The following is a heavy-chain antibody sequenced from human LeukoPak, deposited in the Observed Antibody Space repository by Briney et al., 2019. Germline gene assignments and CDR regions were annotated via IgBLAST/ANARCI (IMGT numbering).Heavy chain of an antibody. CDR2: IYSGGST. V-gene: IGHV3-53*01. CDR3: ARDRRTGRLGELSLDPCFDY. CDR1: GFTVSSNY. J-gene: IGHJ4*02. Sequence: PGGSLRLSCAASGFTVSSNYMSWVRQAPGKGLEWVSVIYSGGSTYYADSVKGRSTISRDNSKNTLYLQMNSLRAEDTAVYYCARDRRTGRLGELSLDPCFDYWGQGTLVTVSS. D-gene: IGHD3-16*02.